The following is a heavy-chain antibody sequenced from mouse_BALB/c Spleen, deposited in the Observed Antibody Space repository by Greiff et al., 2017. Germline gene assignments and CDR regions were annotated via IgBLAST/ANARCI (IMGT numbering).Heavy chain of an antibody. V-gene: IGHV3-8*02. CDR3: ARYNYGNSGFFDY. CDR1: GDSITSGY. Sequence: EVQVVESGPSLVKPSQTLSLTCSVTGDSITSGYWNWIRKFPGNKLEYMGYISYSGSTYYNPSLKSRISITRDTSKNQYYLQLNSVTTEDTATYYCARYNYGNSGFFDYWGQGTTLTVSS. CDR2: ISYSGST. D-gene: IGHD2-1*01. J-gene: IGHJ2*01.